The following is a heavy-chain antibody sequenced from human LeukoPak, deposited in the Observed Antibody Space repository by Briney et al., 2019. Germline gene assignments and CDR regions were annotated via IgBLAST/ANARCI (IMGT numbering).Heavy chain of an antibody. J-gene: IGHJ4*02. CDR3: AHEGYYSGSYN. Sequence: ESGPTLVNPTQTLTLTCTFSGFSLSTTGVGVGWIRQPPGKALEWLALIYRNDDKRYRPSLKSRLTITEDTSKNQLVLTMTNMDPVDTATYYCAHEGYYSGSYNWGQGTLVTVSS. V-gene: IGHV2-5*01. CDR2: IYRNDDK. D-gene: IGHD1-26*01. CDR1: GFSLSTTGVG.